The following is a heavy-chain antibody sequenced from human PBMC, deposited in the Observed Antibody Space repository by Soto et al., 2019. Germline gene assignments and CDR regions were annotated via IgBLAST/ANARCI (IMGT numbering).Heavy chain of an antibody. V-gene: IGHV3-23*01. Sequence: EVQLLESGGGLVQPGGSLRLSCAASGFTFSSYAMSWVRQAPGKGLEWVSAISGSGGSTYYADSVKGRFTISRDNSKNTLYLQMNSLRAEDTAVYYCAKTKGGAHYGDYEVWSGYYYYYGMDVWGQGTTVTVSS. D-gene: IGHD4-17*01. CDR2: ISGSGGST. CDR3: AKTKGGAHYGDYEVWSGYYYYYGMDV. CDR1: GFTFSSYA. J-gene: IGHJ6*02.